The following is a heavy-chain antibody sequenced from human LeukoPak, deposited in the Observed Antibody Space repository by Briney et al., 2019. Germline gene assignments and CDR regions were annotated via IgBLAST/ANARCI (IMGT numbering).Heavy chain of an antibody. V-gene: IGHV3-74*01. CDR2: INSDGSST. J-gene: IGHJ5*02. CDR3: ARDLYYDSSGYYNWFDL. Sequence: GGSLRLSCAASGFTFSSYRMHWVRQAPWKGLVWVSRINSDGSSTSYADSVKGRFTISRDNAQNTLYLQMNSLRAEDTAVYYCARDLYYDSSGYYNWFDLWGQGTLVTVSS. D-gene: IGHD3-22*01. CDR1: GFTFSSYR.